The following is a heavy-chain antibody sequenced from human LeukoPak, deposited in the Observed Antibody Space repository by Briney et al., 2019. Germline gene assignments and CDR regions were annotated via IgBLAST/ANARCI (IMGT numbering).Heavy chain of an antibody. CDR3: AKDTGRLGVREVFDF. D-gene: IGHD3-16*01. J-gene: IGHJ3*01. CDR2: IGAGGTNT. CDR1: GFTFSNYA. V-gene: IGHV3-23*01. Sequence: GGSLRLSCAASGFTFSNYAMTWLRQAPGRGQEWVSSIGAGGTNTYFAESVKGRFTISRDNSRNTVFLQMNGLRAEDTATYFCAKDTGRLGVREVFDFWGQGTMLTVSS.